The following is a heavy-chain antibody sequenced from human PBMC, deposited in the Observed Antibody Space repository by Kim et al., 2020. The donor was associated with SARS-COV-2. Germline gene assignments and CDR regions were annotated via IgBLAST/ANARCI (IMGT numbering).Heavy chain of an antibody. D-gene: IGHD1-26*01. J-gene: IGHJ6*02. CDR3: VGQSLYYYGMDV. Sequence: TYADSGKGRFTIPRDNAKNPLYQQMNSLRAEDTAVYYCVGQSLYYYGMDVWGQGTTVTVSS. V-gene: IGHV3-74*03.